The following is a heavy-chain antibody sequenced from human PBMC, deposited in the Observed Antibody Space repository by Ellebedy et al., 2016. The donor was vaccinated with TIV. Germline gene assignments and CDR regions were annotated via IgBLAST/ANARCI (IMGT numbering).Heavy chain of an antibody. CDR3: AKDGGVYGGNGNDAFDM. D-gene: IGHD4-23*01. CDR2: ISYDGSNK. V-gene: IGHV3-30*18. Sequence: GESLKISXAAPGFTFSTYGMHWVRQAPGKGLEWVAVISYDGSNKYYADSVKGRFTTSRDNSKNTLYLHMNSLRAEDTAVYYCAKDGGVYGGNGNDAFDMWGQGTMVTVSS. CDR1: GFTFSTYG. J-gene: IGHJ3*02.